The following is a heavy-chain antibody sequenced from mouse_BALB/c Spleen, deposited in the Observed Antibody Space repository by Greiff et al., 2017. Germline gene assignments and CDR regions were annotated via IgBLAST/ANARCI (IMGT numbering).Heavy chain of an antibody. CDR1: GFTFSSYA. J-gene: IGHJ2*01. D-gene: IGHD1-2*01. CDR3: ARGYSYYFDY. CDR2: ISSGGSYT. Sequence: EVMLVESGGGLVKPGGSLKLSCAASGFTFSSYAMSWVRQSPEKRLEWVAEISSGGSYTYYPDTVTGRFTISRDNAKNTLYLEMSSLRSEDTAMYYCARGYSYYFDYWGQGTTLTVSS. V-gene: IGHV5-9-4*01.